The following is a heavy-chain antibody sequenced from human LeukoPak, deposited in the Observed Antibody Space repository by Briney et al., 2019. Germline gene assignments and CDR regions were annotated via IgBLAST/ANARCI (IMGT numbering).Heavy chain of an antibody. V-gene: IGHV3-48*03. D-gene: IGHD4-17*01. CDR1: GFTFSSYE. CDR2: ISSSGSTI. CDR3: ARDPYYGDYVV. J-gene: IGHJ4*02. Sequence: GGPLRLSCAASGFTFSSYEMNWVRQAPGEGLEWVSYISSSGSTIYYADSVKGRFTISRDNAKNSLYLQMNSLRAEDTAVYYCARDPYYGDYVVWGQGTLVTVSS.